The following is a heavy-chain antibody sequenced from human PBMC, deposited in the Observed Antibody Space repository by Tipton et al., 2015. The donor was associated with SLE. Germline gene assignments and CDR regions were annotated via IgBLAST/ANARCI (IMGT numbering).Heavy chain of an antibody. J-gene: IGHJ6*03. Sequence: SLRLSCAASGFTFSSYAMHWVRQAPGKGLEWVAVISYDGSNKYYADSVKGRFTISRDNSNNTLYLQMNSLRAEDTAVYYCARGGIAVAGTVHYYYMDVWGKGTTVTVSS. CDR2: ISYDGSNK. CDR1: GFTFSSYA. D-gene: IGHD6-19*01. CDR3: ARGGIAVAGTVHYYYMDV. V-gene: IGHV3-30-3*01.